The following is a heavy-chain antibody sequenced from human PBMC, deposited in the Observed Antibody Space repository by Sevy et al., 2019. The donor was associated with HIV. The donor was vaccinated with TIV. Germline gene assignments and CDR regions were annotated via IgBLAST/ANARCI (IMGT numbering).Heavy chain of an antibody. CDR2: ISGSGDTT. J-gene: IGHJ4*02. V-gene: IGHV3-23*01. CDR3: ANVGYYDTRGPCHY. D-gene: IGHD3-22*01. Sequence: GGSLRLSCAASGFTFSSYAMTWVRQAPGKGLEWVSSISGSGDTTYYADSVKGRFTISRDNSKNTLYMKMSSLKAGDTDLYYCANVGYYDTRGPCHYWGQGTLVTVSS. CDR1: GFTFSSYA.